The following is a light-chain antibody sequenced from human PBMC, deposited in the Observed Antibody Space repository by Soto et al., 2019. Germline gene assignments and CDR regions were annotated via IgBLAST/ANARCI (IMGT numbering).Light chain of an antibody. CDR3: NSYTSSSTLYV. J-gene: IGLJ1*01. CDR2: DVS. CDR1: SGDVGGYNF. V-gene: IGLV2-14*01. Sequence: QSVLTQPASVSGSPGQSITISCTGTSGDVGGYNFVSWYQQHPGKAPKLMIYDVSNRPSGVSNRFSGSKSGNTASLTISGLQAEDEADYYCNSYTSSSTLYVFGTGTKLTVL.